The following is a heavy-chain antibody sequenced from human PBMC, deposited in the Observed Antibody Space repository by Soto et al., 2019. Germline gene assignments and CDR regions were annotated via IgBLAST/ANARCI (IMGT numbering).Heavy chain of an antibody. CDR1: GGSISGYY. V-gene: IGHV4-59*01. CDR2: IYYSGST. CDR3: ARDQGLID. J-gene: IGHJ4*02. Sequence: PSETLSLTCTVSGGSISGYYWSWIRQPPGKGLEWIGYIYYSGSTNYSPSLKSRVTISVDTSRNQFSLKLSSVTAADTAVYYCARDQGLIDWGQGTLVTVSS.